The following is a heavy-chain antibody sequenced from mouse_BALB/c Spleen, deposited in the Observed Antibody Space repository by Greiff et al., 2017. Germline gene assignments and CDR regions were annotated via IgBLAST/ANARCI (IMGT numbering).Heavy chain of an antibody. CDR1: GYSFTGYY. D-gene: IGHD1-3*01. Sequence: VQLQQSGPELVKPGASVKISCKASGYSFTGYYMHWVKQSHVKSLEWIGRINPYNGATSYNQNFKDKASLTVDKSSSTAYMELHSLTSEDSAVYYGPRLEVNSYYAMDGGGKETAVPVPS. V-gene: IGHV1-31*01. J-gene: IGHJ4*01. CDR2: INPYNGAT. CDR3: PRLEVNSYYAMDG.